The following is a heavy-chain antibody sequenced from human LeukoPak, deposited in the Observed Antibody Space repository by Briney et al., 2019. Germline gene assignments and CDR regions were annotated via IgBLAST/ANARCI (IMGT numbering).Heavy chain of an antibody. Sequence: ASVNVSCKAFEDTFTGYYIHWVRQAPGQGLEWMGWVNPNNGVTEYAQEFQGRVTMTRDTSLSTAYMELSRLRSDDTAVYYCATDHCTRTNCYEDYYHGMDVWGQGTTVTVSS. D-gene: IGHD2-2*01. CDR1: EDTFTGYY. CDR2: VNPNNGVT. V-gene: IGHV1-2*02. J-gene: IGHJ6*02. CDR3: ATDHCTRTNCYEDYYHGMDV.